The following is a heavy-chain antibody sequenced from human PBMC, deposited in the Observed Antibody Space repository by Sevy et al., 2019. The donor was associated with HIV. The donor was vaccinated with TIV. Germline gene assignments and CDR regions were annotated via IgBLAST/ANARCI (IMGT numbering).Heavy chain of an antibody. J-gene: IGHJ6*02. CDR1: GFTVSSNY. CDR2: IYSGGSR. D-gene: IGHD2-15*01. V-gene: IGHV3-53*01. Sequence: GGSLRLSCAASGFTVSSNYMSWVRQAPGKGLEWVSVIYSGGSRYYAGSVKGRFTISRDNSKNTLYLQMNSLRAEDTAVYYCARVNCSGGSCYYYYGMDVWGQGTTVTVSS. CDR3: ARVNCSGGSCYYYYGMDV.